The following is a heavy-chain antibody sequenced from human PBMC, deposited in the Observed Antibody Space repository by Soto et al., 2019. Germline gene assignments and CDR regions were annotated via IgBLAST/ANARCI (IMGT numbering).Heavy chain of an antibody. CDR3: GRGCYFWIDLYRSDACDL. CDR2: IRPNGVDT. J-gene: IGHJ3*01. CDR1: GFSFSNYA. Sequence: GGSLRLSCAVSGFSFSNYAMSWVRQVPGKGLEWVSAIRPNGVDTFYATSVKGRFTISRDNAKNSLYLQMNSLRVEDTAVYYWGRGCYFWIDLYRSDACDLWGQGTMVSVSS. V-gene: IGHV3-23*01. D-gene: IGHD3-3*01.